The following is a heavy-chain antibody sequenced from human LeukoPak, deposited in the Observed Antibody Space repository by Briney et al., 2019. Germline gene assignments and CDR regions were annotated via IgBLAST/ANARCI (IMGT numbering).Heavy chain of an antibody. Sequence: ASVKVSCKASGGTFSSYAISWVRQAPGQGLEWMGGIIPIFGTANYAQKFQGRVTITTDESTSTAYMELSSLRSEDTAVYYCARETEMATMQYYFDYWGQGTLVTVPS. CDR1: GGTFSSYA. V-gene: IGHV1-69*05. CDR3: ARETEMATMQYYFDY. CDR2: IIPIFGTA. J-gene: IGHJ4*02. D-gene: IGHD5-24*01.